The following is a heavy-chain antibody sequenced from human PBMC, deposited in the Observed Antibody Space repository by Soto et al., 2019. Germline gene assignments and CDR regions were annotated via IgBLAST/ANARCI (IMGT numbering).Heavy chain of an antibody. Sequence: LPCATSGFTFSSYEMNWVRQAPGKGLEWVSYISSSGSTIYYADSVKGRFTISRDNAKNSLYLQMNSLRVEDTAVYYCAKGGHIDYCGQGTQVTVSS. CDR2: ISSSGSTI. J-gene: IGHJ4*02. D-gene: IGHD3-16*01. CDR3: AKGGHIDY. V-gene: IGHV3-48*03. CDR1: GFTFSSYE.